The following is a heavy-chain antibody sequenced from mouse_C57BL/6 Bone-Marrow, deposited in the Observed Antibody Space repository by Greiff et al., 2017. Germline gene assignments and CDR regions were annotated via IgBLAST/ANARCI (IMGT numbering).Heavy chain of an antibody. CDR3: ARAYYSNYPDY. V-gene: IGHV5-16*01. CDR1: GFTFSDYY. D-gene: IGHD2-5*01. J-gene: IGHJ2*01. Sequence: VQVVESEGGLVQPGSSMKLSCTASGFTFSDYYMAWVRQVPEKGLEWVANINYDGSSTYYLDSLKSRFIISRDNAKNILYLQMSSLKSEDTATYYCARAYYSNYPDYWGQGTTLTVSS. CDR2: INYDGSST.